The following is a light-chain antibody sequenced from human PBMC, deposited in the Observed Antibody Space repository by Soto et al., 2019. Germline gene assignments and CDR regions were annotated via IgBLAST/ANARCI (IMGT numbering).Light chain of an antibody. V-gene: IGLV1-40*01. CDR1: SSNIGAGYD. J-gene: IGLJ2*01. CDR3: QSYDSSLSEV. Sequence: QAVVRQPPSVSGAPGQRVTISCTGSSSNIGAGYDVHWYQQLPGTAPKLLIYGNSNRPSGVPDRFSGSKSGTSASLAITGLQAEDEADYYCQSYDSSLSEVFGGGTKLTVL. CDR2: GNS.